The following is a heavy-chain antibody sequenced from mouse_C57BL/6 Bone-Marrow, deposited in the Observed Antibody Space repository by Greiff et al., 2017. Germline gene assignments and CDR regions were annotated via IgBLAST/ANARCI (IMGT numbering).Heavy chain of an antibody. Sequence: QVQLQQSGAELVKPGASVKMSCKASGYTFTSYWITWVKQRPGQGLEWIGDIYPGSGSTNYNEKFKSKATLTVDTSSSTAYMQLSSLTSEDSAVYYCARDGPWYFDVWGTGTTVTVSS. CDR3: ARDGPWYFDV. D-gene: IGHD2-3*01. J-gene: IGHJ1*03. CDR1: GYTFTSYW. CDR2: IYPGSGST. V-gene: IGHV1-55*01.